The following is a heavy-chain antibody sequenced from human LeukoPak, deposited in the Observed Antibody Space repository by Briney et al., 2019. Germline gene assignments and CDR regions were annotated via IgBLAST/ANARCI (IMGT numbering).Heavy chain of an antibody. CDR3: ARDLGSSLGEGFDY. V-gene: IGHV4-4*07. J-gene: IGHJ4*02. D-gene: IGHD1-26*01. Sequence: PSETLSLTCTVSGGSISSNYWSWIRQPPGKGLEWIGRIYTSGSTNYNPSLKSRVTMSVDTSKNQFSLKLTSVTAADTAVYYCARDLGSSLGEGFDYWGQGTLVTVSS. CDR1: GGSISSNY. CDR2: IYTSGST.